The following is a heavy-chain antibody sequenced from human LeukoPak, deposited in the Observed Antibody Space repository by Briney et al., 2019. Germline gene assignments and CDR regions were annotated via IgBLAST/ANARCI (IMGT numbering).Heavy chain of an antibody. CDR1: GYTFTSYD. CDR3: ARGFVTIFGVVTPNWFDP. V-gene: IGHV1-8*01. D-gene: IGHD3-3*01. CDR2: MNPNSGNT. Sequence: ASVKVSCKASGYTFTSYDINWVRQATGQGLDWMGWMNPNSGNTGYAQKFQGRVTMTRNTSISTAYMELSSLRSEDTAVYYCARGFVTIFGVVTPNWFDPWGQGTLVTVSS. J-gene: IGHJ5*02.